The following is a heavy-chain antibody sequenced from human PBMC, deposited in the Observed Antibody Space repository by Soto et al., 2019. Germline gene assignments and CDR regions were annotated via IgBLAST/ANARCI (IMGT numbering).Heavy chain of an antibody. CDR1: GFTVSSNY. V-gene: IGHV3-66*01. CDR3: AREGYYDILTGYGPFDI. Sequence: GGSLRLSCAASGFTVSSNYMSWVRQAPGKGLEWVSVIYSSGSTYYADSVKGRFTISRDNSKNTLYLQMNSLRAEDTAVYYCAREGYYDILTGYGPFDIWGQGTMVTVSS. CDR2: IYSSGST. J-gene: IGHJ3*02. D-gene: IGHD3-9*01.